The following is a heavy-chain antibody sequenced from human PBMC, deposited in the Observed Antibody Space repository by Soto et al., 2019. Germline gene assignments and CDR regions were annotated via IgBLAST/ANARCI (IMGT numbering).Heavy chain of an antibody. J-gene: IGHJ6*02. CDR1: GFTFSSYS. CDR2: ISSSSSYI. Sequence: VGSLRLSCAASGFTFSSYSMNWVRQAPGKGLEWVSSISSSSSYIYYADSVKGRFTISRDNAKNSLYLQMNSLRAEDTAVYYCARNGDYYYGMDVWGQGTTVTVSS. D-gene: IGHD4-17*01. V-gene: IGHV3-21*01. CDR3: ARNGDYYYGMDV.